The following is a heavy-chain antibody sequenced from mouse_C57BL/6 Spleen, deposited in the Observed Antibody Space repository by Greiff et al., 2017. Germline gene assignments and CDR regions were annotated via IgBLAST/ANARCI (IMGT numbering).Heavy chain of an antibody. CDR3: ARSVTTVVATDY. D-gene: IGHD1-1*01. Sequence: VKQSCKASGYTFTSYWMHWVKQRPGRGLEWIGRIDPNSGGTKYNEKFKSKATLTVDKPSSTAYMQLSSLTSEDSAVYYCARSVTTVVATDYWGQGTTLTVSS. V-gene: IGHV1-72*01. J-gene: IGHJ2*01. CDR1: GYTFTSYW. CDR2: IDPNSGGT.